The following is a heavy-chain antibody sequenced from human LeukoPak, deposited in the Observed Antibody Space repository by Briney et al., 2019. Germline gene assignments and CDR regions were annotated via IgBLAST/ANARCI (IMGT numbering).Heavy chain of an antibody. CDR2: IKQDEREK. Sequence: GGSLRLSCAASGFTFSTYWMSWVRQAPGKGLEWVANIKQDEREKYYVDSVKGRFTISRDNAKNSLYLQMNSLRAEDTAVYYCARVRGSSWYDAFDIWGQGTMVTVSS. D-gene: IGHD6-13*01. V-gene: IGHV3-7*01. J-gene: IGHJ3*02. CDR3: ARVRGSSWYDAFDI. CDR1: GFTFSTYW.